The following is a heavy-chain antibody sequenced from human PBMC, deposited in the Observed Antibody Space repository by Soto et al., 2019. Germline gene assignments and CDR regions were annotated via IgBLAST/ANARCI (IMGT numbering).Heavy chain of an antibody. CDR3: ARGVQLWYFDL. CDR2: INSDGSST. D-gene: IGHD5-18*01. J-gene: IGHJ2*01. CDR1: GFTFSSYA. Sequence: EVQLLESGGGLVQPGGSLRLSCAASGFTFSSYAMSWVRQAPGKGLEWVSRINSDGSSTSYADSVKGRFTISRDNAKNTLYLQMNSLRAEDTAVYYCARGVQLWYFDLWGRGTLVTVSS. V-gene: IGHV3-74*02.